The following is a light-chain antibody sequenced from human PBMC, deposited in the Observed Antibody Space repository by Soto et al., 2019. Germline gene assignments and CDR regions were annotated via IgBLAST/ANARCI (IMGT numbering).Light chain of an antibody. V-gene: IGKV3-15*01. J-gene: IGKJ1*01. CDR2: GAS. CDR1: QSVSSN. Sequence: EIVMTQSPATLSVSPGERATLSCRASQSVSSNLAWYQQKPGQAPRLLIYGASTRATGIPARFSGSGSGTGFTLTISSLQSEDFAVYYCQQYNNWWTFGQGTRWIS. CDR3: QQYNNWWT.